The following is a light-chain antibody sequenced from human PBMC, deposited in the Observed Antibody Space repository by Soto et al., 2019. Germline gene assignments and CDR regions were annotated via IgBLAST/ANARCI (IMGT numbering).Light chain of an antibody. CDR1: QSVRTY. Sequence: EIVLTQSPASLSLSPGERATLSCRASQSVRTYLAWYQQKPGQAPRLLVYDAFNRATDIPARFSGSGSGTDFTLTISRLEPEDFAVYYCQQYGSSPETFGQGTKVDIK. CDR2: DAF. J-gene: IGKJ1*01. CDR3: QQYGSSPET. V-gene: IGKV3-11*01.